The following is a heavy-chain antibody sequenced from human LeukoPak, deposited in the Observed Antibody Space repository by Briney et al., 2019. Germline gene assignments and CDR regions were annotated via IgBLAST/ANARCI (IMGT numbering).Heavy chain of an antibody. J-gene: IGHJ4*02. CDR2: ITGSGGSA. CDR3: AKDFWSGFYKIWDF. D-gene: IGHD3-3*01. CDR1: EFTFSSYA. Sequence: GGSLRLSCAASEFTFSSYAMSWVRQAPGKGLEWVSAITGSGGSAYYADSVKGRFTISRDNSKNTLYLQMNSLRAEDTAVYYCAKDFWSGFYKIWDFWGQGTLVTVSS. V-gene: IGHV3-23*01.